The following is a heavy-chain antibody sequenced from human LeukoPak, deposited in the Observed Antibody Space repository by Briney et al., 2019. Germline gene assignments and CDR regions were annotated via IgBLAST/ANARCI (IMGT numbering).Heavy chain of an antibody. D-gene: IGHD3-22*01. CDR3: ARSPSGDYYDSSGYYPADY. CDR1: GYSFTSYW. J-gene: IGHJ4*02. V-gene: IGHV5-51*01. Sequence: GESLQISCKGSGYSFTSYWIGWVRQMPGKGLEWMGIIYPGDSDTRYSPSFQGQVTISADKSISTAYLQWSSLKASDTAMYYCARSPSGDYYDSSGYYPADYWGQGTLVTVSS. CDR2: IYPGDSDT.